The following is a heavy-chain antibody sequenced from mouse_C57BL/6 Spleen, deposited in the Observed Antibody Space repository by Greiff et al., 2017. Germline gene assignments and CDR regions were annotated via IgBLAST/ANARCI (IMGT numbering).Heavy chain of an antibody. V-gene: IGHV5-4*01. CDR1: GFTFSSYA. CDR2: ISDGGSYT. Sequence: EVKLEESGGGLVKPGGSLKLSCAASGFTFSSYAMSWVRQTPEKRLEWVATISDGGSYTYYPDNVKGRFTISRDNAKNNLYLQMSHLKSEDTAMYYCARDYYGSSLYWYFDVWGTGTTVTVSS. D-gene: IGHD1-1*01. J-gene: IGHJ1*03. CDR3: ARDYYGSSLYWYFDV.